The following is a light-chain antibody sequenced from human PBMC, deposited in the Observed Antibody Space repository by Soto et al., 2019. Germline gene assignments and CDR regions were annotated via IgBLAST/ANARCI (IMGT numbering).Light chain of an antibody. J-gene: IGLJ1*01. CDR3: AAWDDSLKAYV. CDR2: NDG. Sequence: QSVLTQPPSASGTPGQRVTISCSGSSSNIGSQPVNWFQQLPGTAPKLLIYNDGQRPSGVPDRFSGSRSGSSASLAISGLQSEDEDDFYCAAWDDSLKAYVFGTGTKVTVL. V-gene: IGLV1-44*01. CDR1: SSNIGSQP.